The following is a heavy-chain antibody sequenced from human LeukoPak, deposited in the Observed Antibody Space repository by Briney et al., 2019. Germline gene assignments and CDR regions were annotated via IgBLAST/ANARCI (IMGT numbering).Heavy chain of an antibody. Sequence: GGSLRLSCAASGFTFTTYTMSWVRQAPGKGLEWVSEIVASGSDRYYADSVKGRFSVSRDNSKNALYLQMNSLRAEDTAVYYCAKTRNGYTTEYLHHWGQGTLVTVSS. CDR3: AKTRNGYTTEYLHH. D-gene: IGHD5-24*01. CDR1: GFTFTTYT. J-gene: IGHJ1*01. CDR2: IVASGSDR. V-gene: IGHV3-23*01.